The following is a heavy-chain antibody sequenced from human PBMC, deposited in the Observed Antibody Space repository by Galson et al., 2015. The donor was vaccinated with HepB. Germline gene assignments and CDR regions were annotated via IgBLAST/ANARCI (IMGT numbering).Heavy chain of an antibody. Sequence: SLRLSCAVSGLTFSDTWMSWVRQAPGEGPEWVGRITTNAVWTTDYAAPVKGRFTISRDDSKNTLYLQMNSLKAEDTAVYYCAADTYNSRRMALDYWGQGILVTVSS. CDR2: ITTNAVWTT. D-gene: IGHD6-13*01. V-gene: IGHV3-15*01. CDR3: AADTYNSRRMALDY. J-gene: IGHJ4*02. CDR1: GLTFSDTW.